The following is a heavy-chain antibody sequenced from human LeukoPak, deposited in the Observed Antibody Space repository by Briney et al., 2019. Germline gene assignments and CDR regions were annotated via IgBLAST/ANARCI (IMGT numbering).Heavy chain of an antibody. CDR1: GYTFTSYG. Sequence: APVKVSCKASGYTFTSYGISWVRQAPGQGLEWMGWISAYNGNTNYAQKLQGRVTMTTDTSTSTAYMELRSLRSDDTAVYYCARARYYDSTKGFDPWGQGTLVTVSS. CDR3: ARARYYDSTKGFDP. D-gene: IGHD3-22*01. V-gene: IGHV1-18*01. CDR2: ISAYNGNT. J-gene: IGHJ5*02.